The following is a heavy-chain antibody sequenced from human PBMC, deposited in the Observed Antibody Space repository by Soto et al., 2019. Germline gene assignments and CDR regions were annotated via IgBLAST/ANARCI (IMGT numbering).Heavy chain of an antibody. CDR2: ISAHNGNT. J-gene: IGHJ4*02. Sequence: ASVKVSCKASGYMFTSYGISWVRQAPGQGLEWMGWISAHNGNTKNAQKFQGRVTMTTDTSASTAYMELSSLRSEDTAVYYCARAVAVPADFDYWGQGTLVTVSS. V-gene: IGHV1-18*01. D-gene: IGHD6-19*01. CDR3: ARAVAVPADFDY. CDR1: GYMFTSYG.